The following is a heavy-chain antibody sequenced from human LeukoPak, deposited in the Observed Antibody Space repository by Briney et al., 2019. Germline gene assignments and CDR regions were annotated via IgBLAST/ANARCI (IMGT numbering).Heavy chain of an antibody. D-gene: IGHD4-17*01. J-gene: IGHJ4*02. Sequence: PSETLSLTCAVSGGSISSGGYSWSWIRQPPGKGLEWIGYIYHSGSTYYNPSLKSRVTISVDRPKNQFSLKLSSVTAADTAVYYCARGYGDYENYFDYWGQGTLVTVSS. CDR1: GGSISSGGYS. V-gene: IGHV4-30-2*01. CDR3: ARGYGDYENYFDY. CDR2: IYHSGST.